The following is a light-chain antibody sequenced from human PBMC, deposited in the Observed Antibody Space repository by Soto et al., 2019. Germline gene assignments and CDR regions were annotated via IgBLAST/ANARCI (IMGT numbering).Light chain of an antibody. V-gene: IGKV3-15*01. CDR2: GAS. CDR1: PGVSNT. J-gene: IGKJ2*01. Sequence: EIVMTKSPATVSLSPGERATLSCRASPGVSNTLAWYQQRPGQAPRLLIYGASIRAPGIPARFSGGGSGTEFTLNISSLQSEDFAVYSCQRYENWPLTFGQWTKLEIK. CDR3: QRYENWPLT.